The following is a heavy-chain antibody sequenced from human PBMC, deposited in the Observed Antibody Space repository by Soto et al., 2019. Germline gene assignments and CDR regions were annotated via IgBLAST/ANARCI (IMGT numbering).Heavy chain of an antibody. V-gene: IGHV1-69*01. CDR2: IIPIFGTA. D-gene: IGHD3-10*01. CDR1: GGTFSSYA. J-gene: IGHJ5*02. CDR3: ASNVITMVRGGGFDP. Sequence: QVQLVQSGAEVKKPGSSVKVSCKASGGTFSSYAISWVRQAPGQGREWMGGIIPIFGTAHYAQKFQGRVTITADESTSTAYMELRSLRSEDTAVYYCASNVITMVRGGGFDPWGQGTMVTVSS.